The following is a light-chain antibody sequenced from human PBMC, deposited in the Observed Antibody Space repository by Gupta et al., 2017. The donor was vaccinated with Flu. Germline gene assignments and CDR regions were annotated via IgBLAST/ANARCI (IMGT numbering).Light chain of an antibody. CDR1: SSNTESKN. CDR2: NNN. J-gene: IGLJ3*02. CDR3: AAWDDDMNAWV. V-gene: IGLV1-44*01. Sequence: QSVLTQPPSAAGAPGQRDTVTCSGSSSNTESKNVYWYQQLPGTATKLLIYNNNQRPSGVPDRFSGSRSGTSASLAISGLQAEDEDDYYCAAWDDDMNAWVFGGGTKVTVL.